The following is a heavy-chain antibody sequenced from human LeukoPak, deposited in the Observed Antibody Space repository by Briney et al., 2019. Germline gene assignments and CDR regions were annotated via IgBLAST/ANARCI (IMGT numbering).Heavy chain of an antibody. D-gene: IGHD3-22*01. Sequence: ASVKVSCKASGYTFTGYYMHWVRQAPGQGLEWMGWINPNSGGTNYAQKFQGRVTLTRDTSINTAYMELSRLRSDDTAVYYCARPLQDDSGYYYFDYWGRGTLVTVSS. V-gene: IGHV1-2*02. CDR1: GYTFTGYY. CDR3: ARPLQDDSGYYYFDY. J-gene: IGHJ4*02. CDR2: INPNSGGT.